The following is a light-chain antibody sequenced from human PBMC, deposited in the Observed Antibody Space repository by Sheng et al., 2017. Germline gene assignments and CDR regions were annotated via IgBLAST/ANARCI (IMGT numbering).Light chain of an antibody. Sequence: DIQMTQSPSSLSASIGARVTITCRASQKIASYLNWYQHKQGNVPKLLIYAASSLHSGVPERFSGSGSGTDFTLTIFNLQPEDSATYYCQQSFSAPRTFGGGTRVELK. CDR3: QQSFSAPRT. CDR1: QKIASY. V-gene: IGKV1-39*01. CDR2: AAS. J-gene: IGKJ4*01.